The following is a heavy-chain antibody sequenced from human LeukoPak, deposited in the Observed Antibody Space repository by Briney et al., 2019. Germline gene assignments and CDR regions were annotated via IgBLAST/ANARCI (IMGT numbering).Heavy chain of an antibody. V-gene: IGHV3-43*02. CDR1: GFTIDDYD. CDR2: ISVYCGST. Sequence: GTLRLSCAASGFTIDDYDKHWIRKAPGKGLEWVSLISVYCGSTYYANSLKSRFTITRDNSKNSLYLQMNSLRTEDTALYYCAKDVTGRVLAYYYASSGYYFSWGEGTLVTVSS. CDR3: AKDVTGRVLAYYYASSGYYFS. D-gene: IGHD3-22*01. J-gene: IGHJ5*02.